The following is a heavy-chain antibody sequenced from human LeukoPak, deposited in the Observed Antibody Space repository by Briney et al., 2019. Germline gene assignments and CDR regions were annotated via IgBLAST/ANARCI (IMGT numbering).Heavy chain of an antibody. CDR3: ASALAAASHTSFDH. V-gene: IGHV3-66*01. D-gene: IGHD6-13*01. J-gene: IGHJ4*02. Sequence: GGSLRLSYAASGFTFSSYAMSWVRQAPGRGPEWVSIIYSGGNTYYADSVKGRFTISRDNSQNTVYLQMNSMRAEDTAVYYCASALAAASHTSFDHWGQGTLVTVSS. CDR2: IYSGGNT. CDR1: GFTFSSYA.